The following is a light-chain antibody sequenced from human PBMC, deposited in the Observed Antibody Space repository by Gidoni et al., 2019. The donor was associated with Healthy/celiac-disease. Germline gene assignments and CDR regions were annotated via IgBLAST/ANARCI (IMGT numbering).Light chain of an antibody. CDR1: QGISNS. V-gene: IGKV1-NL1*01. CDR2: AAS. J-gene: IGKJ1*01. CDR3: QQYYSTPRT. Sequence: DIQMTPSPSPLSASVGDRVTITCRASQGISNSLAWYQQKPGKAPKLLLYAASRLESGVPSRFSGSGSGTDYTLTISSLQPEDFATYYCQQYYSTPRTFGQGTKVEIK.